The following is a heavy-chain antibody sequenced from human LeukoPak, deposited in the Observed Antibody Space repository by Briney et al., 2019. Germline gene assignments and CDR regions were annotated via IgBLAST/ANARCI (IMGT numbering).Heavy chain of an antibody. J-gene: IGHJ4*02. D-gene: IGHD4-17*01. CDR2: IKQDGSEK. CDR1: GFSFSSYS. Sequence: GGSLRLSCAASGFSFSSYSMNWVRQAPGKGLEWVANIKQDGSEKYYVDSVKGRFTISRDNAKNSLYLQMNSLRAEDTAVYYCARAGRHDYGEQWGQGTLVTVSS. CDR3: ARAGRHDYGEQ. V-gene: IGHV3-7*01.